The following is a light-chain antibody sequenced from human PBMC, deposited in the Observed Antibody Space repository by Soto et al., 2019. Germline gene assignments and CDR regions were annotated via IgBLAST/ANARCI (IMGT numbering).Light chain of an antibody. Sequence: DIQLTQYPSTLSASVGDRVTITCRASQRMTSWLAWYQQKPGKAPKVLIYDASSLESGVPSRFSGSESGTEFTLTISSLQPDDIATYYCQQYTENSGTFGQGAKVDI. CDR1: QRMTSW. CDR2: DAS. J-gene: IGKJ1*01. CDR3: QQYTENSGT. V-gene: IGKV1-5*01.